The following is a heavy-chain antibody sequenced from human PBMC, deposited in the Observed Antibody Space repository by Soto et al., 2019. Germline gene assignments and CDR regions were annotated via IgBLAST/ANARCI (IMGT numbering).Heavy chain of an antibody. CDR2: ISGSAGST. J-gene: IGHJ4*02. V-gene: IGHV3-23*01. D-gene: IGHD6-19*01. Sequence: EVQLLESGGGLVQPGGSLRLSCAASGFSFYSYAMSWVGQAPGKGLEWVSGISGSAGSTYYADSVKGRFTISRDNSKNTLYLQMNSLRAEDTALYYCAKIGLGIFDYWGQGTLVTVSS. CDR3: AKIGLGIFDY. CDR1: GFSFYSYA.